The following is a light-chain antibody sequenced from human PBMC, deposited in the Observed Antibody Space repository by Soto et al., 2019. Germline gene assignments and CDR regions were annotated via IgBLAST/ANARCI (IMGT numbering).Light chain of an antibody. Sequence: QSALTQPPSASGSPGQSVTISCTGTSSDVGGYNYVSWYQQHPGKAPKLMIYEVSKRPSGVPDRFSGSKSGNTASLTVSGLQVEDEADYYCQVWDSTSDHYVFGTGTKLTVL. CDR3: QVWDSTSDHYV. J-gene: IGLJ1*01. CDR2: EVS. V-gene: IGLV2-8*01. CDR1: SSDVGGYNY.